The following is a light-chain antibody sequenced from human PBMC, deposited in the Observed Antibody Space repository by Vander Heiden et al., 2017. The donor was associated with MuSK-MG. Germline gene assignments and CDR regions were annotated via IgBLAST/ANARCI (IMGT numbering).Light chain of an antibody. V-gene: IGKV1-39*01. CDR3: QQSYSTPLT. J-gene: IGKJ3*01. CDR1: QSISSY. CDR2: AAS. Sequence: DIQMTQSPFPLSASVGDRVTITCRASQSISSYLNWYQQNPGKAPKLLIYAASSLQSGVPSRFSGSGSGTDFTLTISSLQPEDFATYYCQQSYSTPLTFGPGTKVDIK.